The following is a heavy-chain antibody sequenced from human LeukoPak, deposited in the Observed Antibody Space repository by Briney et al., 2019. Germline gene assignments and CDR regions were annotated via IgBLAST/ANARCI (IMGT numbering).Heavy chain of an antibody. CDR1: GFTFSRYS. V-gene: IGHV3-21*01. D-gene: IGHD5-12*01. Sequence: PGGSLRLSCLASGFTFSRYSMKWVRQAPGKGLEWVSSISGSSNDKHYIDSVKGRFTISRDNAKNSLFLQMNGLRAEDTAVYYCVRAEGSSGSSEYFQHWGQGTLVTVSS. CDR3: VRAEGSSGSSEYFQH. J-gene: IGHJ1*01. CDR2: ISGSSNDK.